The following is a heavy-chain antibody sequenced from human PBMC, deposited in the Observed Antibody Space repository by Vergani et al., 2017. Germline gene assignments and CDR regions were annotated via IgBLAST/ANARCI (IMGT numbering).Heavy chain of an antibody. V-gene: IGHV3-21*01. CDR1: GFTFSSYS. CDR2: ISSSSSYI. D-gene: IGHD3-22*01. CDR3: ARDAIGIVVDDY. Sequence: VQLVQSGAEVKKPGGSLRLSCAASGFTFSSYSMNWVRQAPGKGLEWVSSISSSSSYIYYADSVKGRFTISRDNAKNSLYLQMNSLRAEDTAVYYCARDAIGIVVDDYWGQGTLVTVSS. J-gene: IGHJ4*02.